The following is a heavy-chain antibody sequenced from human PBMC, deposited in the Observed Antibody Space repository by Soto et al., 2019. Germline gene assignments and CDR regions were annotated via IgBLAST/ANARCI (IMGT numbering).Heavy chain of an antibody. V-gene: IGHV6-1*01. CDR3: ARARGAVAHLNAFDI. CDR2: TYYRSKWYN. D-gene: IGHD6-19*01. J-gene: IGHJ3*02. CDR1: GDSVSSDSAG. Sequence: QVPLQQSGPGLVKPSQTLSLTCAISGDSVSSDSAGWNWIRQSPLRGLEWLGKTYYRSKWYNEYAVSVESRISINSDTSKNQFSLHLTSVTPEDTAVYYCARARGAVAHLNAFDIWGQGTMVTVSS.